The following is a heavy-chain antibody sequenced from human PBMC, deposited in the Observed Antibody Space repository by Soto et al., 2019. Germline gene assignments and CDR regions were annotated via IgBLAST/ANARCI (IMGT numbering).Heavy chain of an antibody. D-gene: IGHD3-3*01. CDR2: IIPIFGTA. Sequence: SVKVSCKASGGTFSSYAISWVRQAPGQGLEWMGGIIPIFGTANYAQKFQGRVTITADESTSTAYMELSSLRSEDTAVYYCAIGRAIFGVVQAYYYYGMDVWGQGTTVTVSS. J-gene: IGHJ6*02. CDR1: GGTFSSYA. CDR3: AIGRAIFGVVQAYYYYGMDV. V-gene: IGHV1-69*13.